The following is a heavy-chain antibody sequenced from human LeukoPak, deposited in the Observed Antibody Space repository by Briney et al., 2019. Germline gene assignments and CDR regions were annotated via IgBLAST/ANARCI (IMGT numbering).Heavy chain of an antibody. CDR2: IYYTGST. V-gene: IGHV4-61*05. CDR1: GDPISSHSDY. Sequence: PSETLSLTCTVSGDPISSHSDYKWTWIRQPPGKGLEWIGYIYYTGSTNYNPSLKSRVTISVDTSKNQFSLKLNSVTAADTAVYYCARHCSGGTCYSNYFDSWGQGTLVTVSS. CDR3: ARHCSGGTCYSNYFDS. D-gene: IGHD2-15*01. J-gene: IGHJ4*02.